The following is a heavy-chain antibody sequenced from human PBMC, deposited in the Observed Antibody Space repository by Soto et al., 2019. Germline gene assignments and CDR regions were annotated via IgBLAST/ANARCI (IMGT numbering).Heavy chain of an antibody. V-gene: IGHV4-34*01. Sequence: PSETLSLTCAVYGGSFSGYYWIWIRQPPGKGLEWIGEINHSGSTNYNPSLKSRVTISVDTSKNQFSLKLSSVTAADTAVYYCARGPLFCIITSCFALKNYYYYYMDVGGKGTRVPLS. D-gene: IGHD2-2*01. CDR2: INHSGST. J-gene: IGHJ6*03. CDR3: ARGPLFCIITSCFALKNYYYYYMDV. CDR1: GGSFSGYY.